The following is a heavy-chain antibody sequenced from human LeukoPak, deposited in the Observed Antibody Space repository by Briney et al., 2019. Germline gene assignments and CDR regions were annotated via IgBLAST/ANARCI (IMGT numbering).Heavy chain of an antibody. CDR2: IYYSGST. CDR1: GGSISSYY. Sequence: PSETLSLTCTVSGGSISSYYWSWIRQPPGKGLEWIGYIYYSGSTNYNPSLKSRVTISVDTSKNQFSLKLSSVTAADTAVHYCARSRDGYNINWFDPWGQGTLVTVSS. D-gene: IGHD5-24*01. J-gene: IGHJ5*02. CDR3: ARSRDGYNINWFDP. V-gene: IGHV4-59*01.